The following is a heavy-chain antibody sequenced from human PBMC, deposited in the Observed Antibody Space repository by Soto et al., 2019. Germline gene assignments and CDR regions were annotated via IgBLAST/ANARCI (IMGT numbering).Heavy chain of an antibody. D-gene: IGHD3-22*01. Sequence: ASVKVSCKASGGTFSSYAISWVRQAPGQGLEWMGGIIPIFGTANYAQKIQGRVTITADESTSTAYMELSSLRSEDTAVYYCASGYYYDSSGYYAFDIWGQGTMVTVSS. CDR3: ASGYYYDSSGYYAFDI. CDR1: GGTFSSYA. V-gene: IGHV1-69*13. J-gene: IGHJ3*02. CDR2: IIPIFGTA.